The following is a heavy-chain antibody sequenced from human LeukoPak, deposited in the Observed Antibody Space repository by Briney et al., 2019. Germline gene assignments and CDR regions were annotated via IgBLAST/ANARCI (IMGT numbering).Heavy chain of an antibody. CDR1: GFTFSTYA. CDR2: ISDSGGNT. CDR3: AKSYSSGSRWDY. V-gene: IGHV3-23*01. D-gene: IGHD3-10*01. J-gene: IGHJ4*02. Sequence: GGSLSLSCAASGFTFSTYALTWVRQPPGQGLEWVSGISDSGGNTYYADPERGRFTISRGNSKHSLYLQMNSLRAEDTAVYYWAKSYSSGSRWDYWGQGTLVTVSS.